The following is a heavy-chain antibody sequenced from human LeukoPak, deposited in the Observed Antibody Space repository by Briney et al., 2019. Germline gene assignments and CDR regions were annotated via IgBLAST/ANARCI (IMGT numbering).Heavy chain of an antibody. CDR1: GGSISSGGYY. CDR3: ARASSIWSGLFDY. V-gene: IGHV4-30-2*01. CDR2: IYHSGST. Sequence: PSETLSLTCTVSGGSISSGGYYWSWIRQPPGKGLEWIGYIYHSGSTYYNPSLKSRVTISVDRSKNQFSLKLSSVTAADTAVYYCARASSIWSGLFDYWGQGTLVTVSS. J-gene: IGHJ4*02. D-gene: IGHD3-3*01.